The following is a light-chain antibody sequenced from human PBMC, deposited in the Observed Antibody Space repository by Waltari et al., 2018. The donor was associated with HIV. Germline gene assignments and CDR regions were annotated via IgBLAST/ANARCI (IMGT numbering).Light chain of an antibody. Sequence: QPPSASGSPGQRVTISCSGSSSNIGNNPTNWYQQLPGTAPKLLVYSDHQRPSGVPDRFSGSKSGTSASLAISGLQSEDEGDYYCASWDNNLNGRVFGGRTRLTVL. J-gene: IGLJ2*01. CDR3: ASWDNNLNGRV. V-gene: IGLV1-44*01. CDR2: SDH. CDR1: SSNIGNNP.